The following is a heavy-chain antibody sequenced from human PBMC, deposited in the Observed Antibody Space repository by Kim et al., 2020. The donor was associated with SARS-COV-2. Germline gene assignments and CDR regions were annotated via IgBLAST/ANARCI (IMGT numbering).Heavy chain of an antibody. D-gene: IGHD6-13*01. J-gene: IGHJ4*02. CDR1: GFTFSSYS. Sequence: GGSLRLSCAASGFTFSSYSMNWVRQAPGKGLEWVSSISSSSSYIYYADSVKGRFTISRDNAKNSLYLQMNSLRAEDTAVYYCARSRQVPWRRPEIIAAAGFDYWGQGTLVTVSS. CDR2: ISSSSSYI. CDR3: ARSRQVPWRRPEIIAAAGFDY. V-gene: IGHV3-21*01.